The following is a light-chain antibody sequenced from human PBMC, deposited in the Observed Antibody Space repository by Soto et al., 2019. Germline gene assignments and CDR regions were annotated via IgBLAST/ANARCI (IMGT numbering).Light chain of an antibody. V-gene: IGLV2-14*01. CDR3: SSYTTTDPYV. J-gene: IGLJ1*01. CDR2: EVS. Sequence: QSVLTQPASVSGSPGQSITISCTGTSSDVGAYDFVSWYQQHPGKVPKYLIYEVSNRPSGVSDRFSGSKSGTTASLTISGLQAEDEAYYYCSSYTTTDPYVFGTGTKLTVL. CDR1: SSDVGAYDF.